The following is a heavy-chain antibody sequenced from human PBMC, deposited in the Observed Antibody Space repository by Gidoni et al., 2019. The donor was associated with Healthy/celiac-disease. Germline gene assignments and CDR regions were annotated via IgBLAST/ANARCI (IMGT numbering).Heavy chain of an antibody. CDR2: IYYSGST. D-gene: IGHD6-13*01. CDR3: ARQSHSSSWYPNYYYYGMDV. CDR1: AASISSGGYY. Sequence: QVQLQESGPGLVKPSQTLSLTCTVSAASISSGGYYWSWIRQHPGKGLEWIGYIYYSGSTYYNPALKSRVTISVDTSKNQFSLKLSSVTAADTAVYYCARQSHSSSWYPNYYYYGMDVWGQGTTVTVSS. V-gene: IGHV4-31*03. J-gene: IGHJ6*02.